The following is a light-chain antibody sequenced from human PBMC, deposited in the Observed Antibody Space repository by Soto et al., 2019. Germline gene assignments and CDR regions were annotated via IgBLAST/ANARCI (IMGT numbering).Light chain of an antibody. J-gene: IGKJ3*01. V-gene: IGKV3-11*01. Sequence: EIVLTQSPATLSLSPGERATLSCRASQSVDSYLAWYQQKPGQAPRLLIYDASNRATGIPARFSGSGSGTDFTLTISSLEPEDFATYYCQQYYSYPGTFGPGTKVDIK. CDR3: QQYYSYPGT. CDR2: DAS. CDR1: QSVDSY.